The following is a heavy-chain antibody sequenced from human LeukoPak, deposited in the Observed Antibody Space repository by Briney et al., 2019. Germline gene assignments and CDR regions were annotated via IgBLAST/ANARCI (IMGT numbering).Heavy chain of an antibody. V-gene: IGHV4-30-2*01. D-gene: IGHD1-26*01. Sequence: SETLSLTCTVSGGFIGDGGYYWSWIRQPPGKGLEWIGYIYHSGFTSHNPSLKSRVTVSVDRSENQFSLKLNFVTAADTAIYYCATTPVGSTRFFDFWGPGTLLSVSS. CDR3: ATTPVGSTRFFDF. CDR2: IYHSGFT. J-gene: IGHJ4*02. CDR1: GGFIGDGGYY.